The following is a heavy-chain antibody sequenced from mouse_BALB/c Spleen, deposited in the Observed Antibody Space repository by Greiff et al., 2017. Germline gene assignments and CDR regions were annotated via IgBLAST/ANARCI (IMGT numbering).Heavy chain of an antibody. CDR2: ISNGGGST. CDR3: ARRGGNYDYYAMDY. J-gene: IGHJ4*01. D-gene: IGHD2-1*01. V-gene: IGHV5-12-2*01. Sequence: EVKVVESGGGLVQPGGSLKLSCAASGFTFSSYTMSWVRQTPEKRLEWVAYISNGGGSTYYPDTVKGRFTISRDNAKNTLYLQMSSLKSEDTAMYYCARRGGNYDYYAMDYWGQGTSVTVSS. CDR1: GFTFSSYT.